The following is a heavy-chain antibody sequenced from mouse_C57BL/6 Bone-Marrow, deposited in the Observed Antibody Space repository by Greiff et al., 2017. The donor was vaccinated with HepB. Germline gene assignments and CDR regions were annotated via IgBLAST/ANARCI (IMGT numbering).Heavy chain of an antibody. CDR2: IYPGGGYT. V-gene: IGHV1-63*01. CDR1: GYTFTNYW. CDR3: ARRGVTTVVAHWYFDV. Sequence: QVQLKESGAELVRPGTSVKMSCKASGYTFTNYWIGWAKQRPGHGLEWIGDIYPGGGYTNYNEKFKGKATLTADKSSSTAYMQFSSLTSEDSAIYYCARRGVTTVVAHWYFDVWGTGTTVTVSS. D-gene: IGHD1-1*01. J-gene: IGHJ1*03.